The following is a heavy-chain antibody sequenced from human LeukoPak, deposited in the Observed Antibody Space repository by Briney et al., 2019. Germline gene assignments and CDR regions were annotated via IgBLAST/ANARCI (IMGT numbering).Heavy chain of an antibody. CDR2: INHSGST. CDR3: ARGPLRRDGYNPPAP. Sequence: SETLSLTCAVYGGSFSGYYWSWIRRPPGKGLEWIGEINHSGSTNYNPSLKSRVTISVDTSKNQFSLKLSSVTAADTAVYYCARGPLRRDGYNPPAPWGQGTLVTVSS. D-gene: IGHD5-24*01. V-gene: IGHV4-34*01. J-gene: IGHJ4*02. CDR1: GGSFSGYY.